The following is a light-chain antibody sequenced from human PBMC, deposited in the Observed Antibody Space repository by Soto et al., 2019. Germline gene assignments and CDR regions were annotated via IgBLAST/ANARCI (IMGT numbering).Light chain of an antibody. Sequence: DIVMTQSPDSLAVSLGERATINCKSSQSVLYSSNNKNYLAWYQQRPGQPPKLLIYWASTRESGVPDRFSGSGSGTDFTLTITSLQAEDVAVYYCQKYESTPPPFGQGPKLEIK. CDR2: WAS. J-gene: IGKJ2*01. CDR3: QKYESTPPP. V-gene: IGKV4-1*01. CDR1: QSVLYSSNNKNY.